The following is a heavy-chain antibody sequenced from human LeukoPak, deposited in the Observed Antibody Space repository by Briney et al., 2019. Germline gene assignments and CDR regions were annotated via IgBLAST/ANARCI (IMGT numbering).Heavy chain of an antibody. CDR2: IKQDGSEK. V-gene: IGHV3-7*05. CDR3: ARIDTYYYDSSGYYSAFDI. Sequence: GGSLRLSCAASGFTFSSYWMSWVRQAPGKGLEWVANIKQDGSEKFYVDSVKGRFTISRDNDKNSLCLQMNSLRAEDTALYYCARIDTYYYDSSGYYSAFDIWGQGTIVTVSS. CDR1: GFTFSSYW. J-gene: IGHJ3*02. D-gene: IGHD3-22*01.